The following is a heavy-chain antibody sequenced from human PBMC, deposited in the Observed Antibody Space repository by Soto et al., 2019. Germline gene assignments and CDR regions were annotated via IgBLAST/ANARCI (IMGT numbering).Heavy chain of an antibody. V-gene: IGHV4-59*01. CDR2: IYYSGST. CDR3: ARALLYYYMDV. J-gene: IGHJ6*03. Sequence: SETLSLTCTVSGGSISSYCWSWIRQPPGKGLEWIGYIYYSGSTNYNPSLKSRVTISVDTSKNQFSLKLSSVTAADTAVYYCARALLYYYMDVWGKGTTVTVSS. CDR1: GGSISSYC.